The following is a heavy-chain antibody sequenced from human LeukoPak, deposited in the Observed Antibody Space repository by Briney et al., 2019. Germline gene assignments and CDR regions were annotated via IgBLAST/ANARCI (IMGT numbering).Heavy chain of an antibody. CDR2: ITDSGIST. CDR3: AKGSRGNYDY. Sequence: SGGSLRLSWAASGFTFNSYAMAWVRQAPEKGLEWVSSITDSGISTYYADSVKGRFTISRDNSKNTLYLQMNSLRAEDTAVYYCAKGSRGNYDYWGQGTLVTVSS. V-gene: IGHV3-23*01. CDR1: GFTFNSYA. D-gene: IGHD1-26*01. J-gene: IGHJ4*02.